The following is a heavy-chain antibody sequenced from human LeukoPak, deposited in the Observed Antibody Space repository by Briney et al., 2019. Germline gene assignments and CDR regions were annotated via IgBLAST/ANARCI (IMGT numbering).Heavy chain of an antibody. V-gene: IGHV4-30-2*01. Sequence: SQTLSLTCAVSGGSTSSGGYSWSWIRQPPGKGLEWIGYIYHSGSTYYNPSLKSRVTISVDTSKNQFSLKLSSVTAADTAVYYCARGRGYSYGSYYFDYWGQGTLVTVSS. J-gene: IGHJ4*02. CDR1: GGSTSSGGYS. CDR3: ARGRGYSYGSYYFDY. CDR2: IYHSGST. D-gene: IGHD5-18*01.